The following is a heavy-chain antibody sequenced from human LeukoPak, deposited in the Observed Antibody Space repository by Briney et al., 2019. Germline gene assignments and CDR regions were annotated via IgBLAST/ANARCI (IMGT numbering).Heavy chain of an antibody. CDR3: ARDDLDCSGGTCYPDDF. V-gene: IGHV1-18*01. Sequence: ASVKVSCKASGYTFSSSGISWVRQAPGQGLEWMGWISAYNGNIKYAQKFQGRVTMTTDTSTSTAYMELRSLRSDDTAMYFCARDDLDCSGGTCYPDDFWGQGTLVTVSS. CDR1: GYTFSSSG. J-gene: IGHJ4*02. D-gene: IGHD2-15*01. CDR2: ISAYNGNI.